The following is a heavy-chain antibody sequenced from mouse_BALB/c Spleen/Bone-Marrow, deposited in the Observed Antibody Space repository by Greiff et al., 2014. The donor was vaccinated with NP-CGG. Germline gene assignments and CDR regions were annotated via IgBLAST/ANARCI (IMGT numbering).Heavy chain of an antibody. CDR2: IYPGDGDT. V-gene: IGHV1-80*01. CDR3: ARWITTVVAPYVMDY. CDR1: GYALSSYW. D-gene: IGHD1-1*01. J-gene: IGHJ4*01. Sequence: VHLVESGAKLVRPGSSVKISCKASGYALSSYWMNWVKQRPGQGLEWFGQIYPGDGDTNYNGKFKGKATLTADKSSSTAYMQLSSLTSEDSAVYFCARWITTVVAPYVMDYWGQGTSVTVSS.